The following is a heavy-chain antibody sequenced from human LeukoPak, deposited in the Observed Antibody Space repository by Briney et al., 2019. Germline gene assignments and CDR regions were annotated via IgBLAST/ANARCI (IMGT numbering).Heavy chain of an antibody. J-gene: IGHJ6*02. CDR3: ARDQYFGDVYYYYGMDV. V-gene: IGHV3-33*01. CDR1: GFTFDRYP. Sequence: GRSLRLSCAASGFTFDRYPMHWVRQAPGKGLEWVAVIWSEGSSKYYADSVKGRFTISRDNFQNTLYLQMNSLRAEDTAVYHCARDQYFGDVYYYYGMDVWGQGTTVTVSS. CDR2: IWSEGSSK. D-gene: IGHD3-10*01.